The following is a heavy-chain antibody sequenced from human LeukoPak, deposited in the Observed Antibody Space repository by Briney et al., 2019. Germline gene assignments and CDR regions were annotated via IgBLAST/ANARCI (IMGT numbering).Heavy chain of an antibody. CDR1: GFTFSSYA. D-gene: IGHD6-13*01. CDR2: ISGSGGST. J-gene: IGHJ4*02. CDR3: AKLIAAAGTFDY. V-gene: IGHV3-23*01. Sequence: PGGSLRLSCAASGFTFSSYAMSWVRQAPGKGLEWVSAISGSGGSTYYAGSVKGRFTISRDNSKNTLYLQMNSLRAEDTAVYYCAKLIAAAGTFDYWGQGTLVTVSS.